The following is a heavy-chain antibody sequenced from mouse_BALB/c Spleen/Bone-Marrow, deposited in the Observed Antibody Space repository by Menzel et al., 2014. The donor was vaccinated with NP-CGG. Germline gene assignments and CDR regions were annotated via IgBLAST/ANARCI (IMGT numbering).Heavy chain of an antibody. Sequence: EVMLVESGGGLVQPGGSLKLSCAASGFTFSRYGMSWVRQTPDKRLELVATINSNGGSTYYPDSVKGRFTIPRDNAKNTLYLQMSSLKSEDTAMYYCARDGPYFFDYWGRGTTLTVSS. V-gene: IGHV5-6-3*01. J-gene: IGHJ2*01. CDR2: INSNGGST. CDR3: ARDGPYFFDY. CDR1: GFTFSRYG. D-gene: IGHD2-10*01.